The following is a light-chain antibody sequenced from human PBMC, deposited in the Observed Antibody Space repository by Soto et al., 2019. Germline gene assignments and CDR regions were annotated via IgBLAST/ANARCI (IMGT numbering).Light chain of an antibody. J-gene: IGKJ4*01. CDR3: QQYGSSPLT. CDR2: DAS. CDR1: QSVSSSY. Sequence: EKVLTQSPATLSLSPGERATLSCRASQSVSSSYLAWYQQRPGLAPRLLIYDASTRATGIPDRFSGSGSGTDFTLTISRLEPEDFAVYYCQQYGSSPLTFGGGTKVDVK. V-gene: IGKV3D-20*01.